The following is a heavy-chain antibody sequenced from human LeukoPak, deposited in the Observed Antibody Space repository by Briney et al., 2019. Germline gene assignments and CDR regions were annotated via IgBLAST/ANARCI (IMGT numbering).Heavy chain of an antibody. D-gene: IGHD1-20*01. J-gene: IGHJ5*02. Sequence: ASVKVSCKASGYTFTGYYMHWVRQAPGQGLEWMGWINPNSGGTNYAQKFQGWVTMTRDTSISTAYMELSRLRSDDTAVYYCARGNNWNDEGWFDPWGLGTLVTVSS. CDR2: INPNSGGT. CDR3: ARGNNWNDEGWFDP. V-gene: IGHV1-2*04. CDR1: GYTFTGYY.